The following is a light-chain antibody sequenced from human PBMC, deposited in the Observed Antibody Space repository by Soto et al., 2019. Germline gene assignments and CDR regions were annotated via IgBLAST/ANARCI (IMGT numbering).Light chain of an antibody. Sequence: IVFTHTPGTLSVSPGETATVXLRSSQSVSRSYLAWYQQKPGQAPRLLIYVASSRATGIPDRFSGSGSGTDFTLTIRRLEPEDFAVYYCQQYGSSPLTFGGGTKV. CDR1: QSVSRSY. CDR2: VAS. CDR3: QQYGSSPLT. V-gene: IGKV3-20*01. J-gene: IGKJ4*01.